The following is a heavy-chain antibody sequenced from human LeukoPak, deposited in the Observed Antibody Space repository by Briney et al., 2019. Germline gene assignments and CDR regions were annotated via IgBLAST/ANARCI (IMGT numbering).Heavy chain of an antibody. CDR2: ISAYNGNT. Sequence: ASVKVSCKASGYTFTSYGISWVRQAPGQGLEWMGWISAYNGNTNYAQKLQGRVTMTTDTSTSTAYMELRSLRSDDTAVYYCARRSEGYYDSSGYPIFDIWGQGTMVTVSS. CDR1: GYTFTSYG. J-gene: IGHJ3*02. CDR3: ARRSEGYYDSSGYPIFDI. D-gene: IGHD3-22*01. V-gene: IGHV1-18*01.